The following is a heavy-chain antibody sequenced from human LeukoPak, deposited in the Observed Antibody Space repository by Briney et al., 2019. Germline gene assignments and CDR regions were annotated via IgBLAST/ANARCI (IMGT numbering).Heavy chain of an antibody. CDR3: TTEDYYLAH. CDR2: IKSNTDGGTT. Sequence: GGSLRLSCAASGFTFKTVWMNWVRQAPGTGLEWVGRIKSNTDGGTTDYAAPVKGRFTISRDDSKDTLYLQMNSLKTEDTAVYYCTTEDYYLAHWGQGTLVTVSS. D-gene: IGHD3-22*01. CDR1: GFTFKTVW. V-gene: IGHV3-15*01. J-gene: IGHJ5*02.